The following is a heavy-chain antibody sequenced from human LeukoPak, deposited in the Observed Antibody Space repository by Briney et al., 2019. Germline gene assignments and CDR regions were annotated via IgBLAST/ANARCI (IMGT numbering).Heavy chain of an antibody. J-gene: IGHJ4*02. CDR3: AKTAATDYFDY. CDR1: GFTFSSYG. V-gene: IGHV3-30*18. D-gene: IGHD2-15*01. CDR2: ISYDGSNK. Sequence: GGSLRLSCAASGFTFSSYGMHWVRQAPGKGLEWVAGISYDGSNKYYADSVKGRFTISRDNSKNTLYLQMNSLRAEDTAVYYCAKTAATDYFDYWGQGTLVTVSS.